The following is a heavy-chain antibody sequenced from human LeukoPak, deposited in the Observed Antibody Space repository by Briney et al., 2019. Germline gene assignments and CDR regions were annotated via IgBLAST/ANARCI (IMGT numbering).Heavy chain of an antibody. D-gene: IGHD4-17*01. V-gene: IGHV4-4*02. J-gene: IGHJ4*02. CDR1: GGSISSGNW. Sequence: PSGTLSFTCAVSGGSISSGNWWSWVRQPPGKGLGWIGEIYHSGNTVYNPPLKSRVTISVDNSKNQFSLKLTSVTAADTAVYYCARNGDSASVVDWGQGTLVTVSS. CDR3: ARNGDSASVVD. CDR2: IYHSGNT.